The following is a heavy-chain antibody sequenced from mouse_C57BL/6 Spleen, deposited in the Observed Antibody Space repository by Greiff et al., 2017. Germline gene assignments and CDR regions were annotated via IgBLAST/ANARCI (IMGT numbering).Heavy chain of an antibody. CDR1: GFTFSSYA. CDR3: AREFYYYGSSLYYAMDY. Sequence: EVMLVESGGGLVKPGGSLTLSCAASGFTFSSYAMSWVRQTPEKRLEWVATISDGGSYTYYPDTVKGRFTISRDNAKNNLYLQMSHLKSEDTAMYYCAREFYYYGSSLYYAMDYWGQGTSVTVSS. J-gene: IGHJ4*01. D-gene: IGHD1-1*01. V-gene: IGHV5-4*01. CDR2: ISDGGSYT.